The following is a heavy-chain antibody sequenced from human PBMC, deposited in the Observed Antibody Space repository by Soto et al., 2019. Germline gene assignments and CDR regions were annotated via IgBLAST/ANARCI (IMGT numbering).Heavy chain of an antibody. CDR2: IKSKTDGGTT. J-gene: IGHJ4*02. Sequence: EVQLVESGGGLVKPGGSLRLSCAASGFTFSNAWMSWVRQAPGKGLEWVGSIKSKTDGGTTDYAAPVKGRFTISRDDSKNTLYLQMNSLKTEDTAVYYCTTVRFPYYYDSSGYPEDLDYWGQGTLVTVSS. D-gene: IGHD3-22*01. V-gene: IGHV3-15*01. CDR3: TTVRFPYYYDSSGYPEDLDY. CDR1: GFTFSNAW.